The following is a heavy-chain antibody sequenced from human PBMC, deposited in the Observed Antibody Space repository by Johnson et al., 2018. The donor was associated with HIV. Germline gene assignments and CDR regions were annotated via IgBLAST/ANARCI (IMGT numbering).Heavy chain of an antibody. J-gene: IGHJ3*02. Sequence: VQLVESGGGLVQPGGSLRLSCAASGFTLSSYDMHWVRQVTGKGLEWVSGIDTAGDTYYPGSVKGRFTISRDNSKNTLYLQMNSLRAEDTAVYYCAREDGDSSSWAGAFDIWGQGTMVTVSS. CDR1: GFTLSSYD. V-gene: IGHV3-13*01. D-gene: IGHD6-13*01. CDR3: AREDGDSSSWAGAFDI. CDR2: IDTAGDT.